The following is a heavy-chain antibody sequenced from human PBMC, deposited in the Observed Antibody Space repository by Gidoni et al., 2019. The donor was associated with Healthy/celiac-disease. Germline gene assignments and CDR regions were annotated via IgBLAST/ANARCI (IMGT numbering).Heavy chain of an antibody. J-gene: IGHJ4*02. V-gene: IGHV4-34*01. Sequence: QVQLQQWGAGLWKPSETVSLTCAVYGGHVSGYYWSWIRQPPGKGLEWIGEINHSGSTTSNPSLRSRVTISVDTSKNQCSLMLSSVTAANTAVYYCARSSCFDYGGNPIDYWGQGTLVTVSS. CDR1: GGHVSGYY. CDR2: INHSGST. CDR3: ARSSCFDYGGNPIDY. D-gene: IGHD4-17*01.